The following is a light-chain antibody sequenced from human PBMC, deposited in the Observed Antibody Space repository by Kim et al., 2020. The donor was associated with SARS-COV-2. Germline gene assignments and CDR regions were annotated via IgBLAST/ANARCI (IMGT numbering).Light chain of an antibody. Sequence: EIVLTQSPGTLSLSPGERATLSCRASQSVSSSFLAWYQRRPGQATSLLIYAASSRATGIPARFSGGGSGADFTLTISRLEPEDFAVYYCQQYGCSPRTFGQGTKLEI. CDR3: QQYGCSPRT. CDR2: AAS. CDR1: QSVSSSF. J-gene: IGKJ2*01. V-gene: IGKV3-20*01.